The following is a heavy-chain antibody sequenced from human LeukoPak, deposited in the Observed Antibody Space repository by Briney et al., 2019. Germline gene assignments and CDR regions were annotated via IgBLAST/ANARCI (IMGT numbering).Heavy chain of an antibody. V-gene: IGHV4-59*08. CDR2: IYSTGNS. CDR1: GASISGSY. Sequence: SETLSLTCTVSGASISGSYWSWIRQPPLRGLEWIGYIYSTGNSNSNPSLRSRVTISMDTSKNQISLKLTSVTAADTAVYYCARHPFSSPFDYWGQGTLVAVSS. D-gene: IGHD2/OR15-2a*01. J-gene: IGHJ4*02. CDR3: ARHPFSSPFDY.